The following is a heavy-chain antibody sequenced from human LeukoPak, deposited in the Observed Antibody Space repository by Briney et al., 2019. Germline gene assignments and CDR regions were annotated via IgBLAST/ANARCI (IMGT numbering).Heavy chain of an antibody. CDR1: GFTFRTYT. V-gene: IGHV3-48*02. CDR3: ARPRSGGVIRDFDF. J-gene: IGHJ4*02. CDR2: ISSSSSTI. Sequence: GGSLRVSCVASGFTFRTYTMNWVRQAPGKGLEWVSSISSSSSTIYYADSVKGRFTISRDNAKNSLSLQMNSLRDDDTAVYYCARPRSGGVIRDFDFWGQGTLVTVSS. D-gene: IGHD3-16*01.